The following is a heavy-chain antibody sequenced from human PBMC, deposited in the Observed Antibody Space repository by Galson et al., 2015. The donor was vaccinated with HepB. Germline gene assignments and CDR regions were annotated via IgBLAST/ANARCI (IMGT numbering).Heavy chain of an antibody. V-gene: IGHV3-23*01. CDR3: AKDLGGYSYGPDY. CDR2: ISGSGGST. D-gene: IGHD5-18*01. CDR1: GFTFSSYA. Sequence: SLRLSCAASGFTFSSYAMSWVRQAPGKGLEWVSAISGSGGSTYYADSVKGRSTISRDNSKNTLYLQMNSLRAEDTAVYYCAKDLGGYSYGPDYWGQGTLVTVSS. J-gene: IGHJ4*02.